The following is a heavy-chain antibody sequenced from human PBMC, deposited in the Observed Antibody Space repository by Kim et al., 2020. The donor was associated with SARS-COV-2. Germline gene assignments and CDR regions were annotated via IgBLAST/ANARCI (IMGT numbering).Heavy chain of an antibody. CDR3: AKDGATPNMVTNY. Sequence: GGSLRLSCAASGFTFSSYGMHWVRQAPGKGLEWVAVISYDGSNKYYADSVKGRFTISRDNSKNTLYLQMNSLRAEDTAVYYCAKDGATPNMVTNYWGQGALVSLSS. V-gene: IGHV3-30*18. CDR1: GFTFSSYG. D-gene: IGHD5-18*01. CDR2: ISYDGSNK. J-gene: IGHJ4*02.